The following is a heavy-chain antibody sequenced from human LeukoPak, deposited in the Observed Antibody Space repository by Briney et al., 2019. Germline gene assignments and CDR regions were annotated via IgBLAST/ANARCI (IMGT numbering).Heavy chain of an antibody. Sequence: PSETLSLTCTVSGGSISSGSYYWSWIRQPAGKGLEWIGRIYTSGSTNYNPSLKSRVTISVDTSKNQFSLKLSSVTAADTAVYYCARDLYYGSGDSGFDYWGQGTLVTVSS. CDR2: IYTSGST. J-gene: IGHJ4*02. V-gene: IGHV4-61*02. CDR1: GGSISSGSYY. D-gene: IGHD3-10*01. CDR3: ARDLYYGSGDSGFDY.